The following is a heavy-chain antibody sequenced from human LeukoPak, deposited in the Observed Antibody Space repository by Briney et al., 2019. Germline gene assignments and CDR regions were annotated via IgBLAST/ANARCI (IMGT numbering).Heavy chain of an antibody. D-gene: IGHD4-11*01. Sequence: PSETLSLTCTVSGGSISSYYWSRIRQPPGKGLEWIGYIYYSGSTNYNPSLKSRVTISVDTSKNQFSLKLSSVTAADTAVYYCARELDDYSNYDRWFDPWGQGTLVTVSS. CDR3: ARELDDYSNYDRWFDP. CDR1: GGSISSYY. V-gene: IGHV4-59*01. CDR2: IYYSGST. J-gene: IGHJ5*02.